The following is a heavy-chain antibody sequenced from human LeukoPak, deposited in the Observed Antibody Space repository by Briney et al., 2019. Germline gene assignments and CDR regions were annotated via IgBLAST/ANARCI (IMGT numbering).Heavy chain of an antibody. J-gene: IGHJ4*02. V-gene: IGHV3-74*01. CDR3: ARVRRSSGYLRY. Sequence: GGSLRLSCAASGFTFSSYWMHWVRQAPGKGLVWVSRINSDGSSTSYADSVKGRFTISRDNAKNTLYLQMNSLRAEDTAVYYCARVRRSSGYLRYWGQGTLVTVSS. D-gene: IGHD3-22*01. CDR1: GFTFSSYW. CDR2: INSDGSST.